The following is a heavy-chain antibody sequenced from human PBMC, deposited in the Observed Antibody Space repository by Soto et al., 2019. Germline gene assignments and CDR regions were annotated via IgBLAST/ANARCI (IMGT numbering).Heavy chain of an antibody. D-gene: IGHD1-1*01. J-gene: IGHJ4*02. Sequence: QVQLVESGGGVVQPGRSLRLSCAASGFTFSSYGMHWVRQAPGKGLEWVAVISYDGSNKYYADSVKGRFTISRDNSKNTLDLQMNSMRADDTAVYYCAKNNWNEPMSPPYFDYWGQGTLVTVSS. CDR3: AKNNWNEPMSPPYFDY. V-gene: IGHV3-30*18. CDR2: ISYDGSNK. CDR1: GFTFSSYG.